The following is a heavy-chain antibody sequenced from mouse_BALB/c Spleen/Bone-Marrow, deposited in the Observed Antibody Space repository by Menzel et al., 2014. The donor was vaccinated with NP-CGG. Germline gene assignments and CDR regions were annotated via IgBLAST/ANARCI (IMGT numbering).Heavy chain of an antibody. J-gene: IGHJ2*01. V-gene: IGHV14-3*02. CDR3: TRRGFDF. CDR1: GFNIKDTY. Sequence: EVKLQESGTELVKPGASVKLSCTASGFNIKDTYIHWMKRRPEQGLEWIGRIDPENGNIKYDPKFQVKATITADTSSNTAYLQLSSLTSEDTAVYYCTRRGFDFWGQGTTLTVSS. CDR2: IDPENGNI.